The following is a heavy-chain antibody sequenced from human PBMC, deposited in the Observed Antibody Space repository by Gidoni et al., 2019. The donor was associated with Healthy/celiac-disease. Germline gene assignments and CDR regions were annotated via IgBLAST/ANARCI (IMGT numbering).Heavy chain of an antibody. D-gene: IGHD1-26*01. J-gene: IGHJ4*02. V-gene: IGHV4-34*01. CDR1: GGSFSGYY. CDR2: INHSGST. Sequence: QVQLQQWGAGLLKPSETLSLTCAVYGGSFSGYYWSWIRQPPGKGLEWIGEINHSGSTNYNPSLKSRVTISVDTSKNQFSLKLSSVTAADTAVYYCARGPLSLGARLRQFDYWGQGTLVTVSS. CDR3: ARGPLSLGARLRQFDY.